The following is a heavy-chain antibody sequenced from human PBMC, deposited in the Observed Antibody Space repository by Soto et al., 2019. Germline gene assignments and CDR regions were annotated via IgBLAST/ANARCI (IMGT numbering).Heavy chain of an antibody. CDR3: ATLPKGSGGQNWAFNCCGS. Sequence: GGSLRLSCAASGFSYSISPMHWVRQAPGKGPEWVALISYDGTNKFYADSVKGRFTISRDNSKSTLYLQVDSLRPEDAAVYYFATLPKGSGGQNWAFNCCGSWGQGTMV. CDR1: GFSYSISP. D-gene: IGHD7-27*01. CDR2: ISYDGTNK. J-gene: IGHJ5*01. V-gene: IGHV3-30-3*01.